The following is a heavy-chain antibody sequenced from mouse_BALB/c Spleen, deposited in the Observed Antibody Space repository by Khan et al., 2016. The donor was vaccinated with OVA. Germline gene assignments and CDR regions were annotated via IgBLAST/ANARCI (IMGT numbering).Heavy chain of an antibody. D-gene: IGHD2-1*01. CDR2: IYPGSGST. CDR1: GYTFTDYD. J-gene: IGHJ4*01. Sequence: QVQLQQSGPELVKPGASVKMSCKTSGYTFTDYDIRWVKQRTGQGLEWIGEIYPGSGSTYYNEKFKGKATLTADKSYNTAYMQLSSLTSEDSAVDFCARIVYGNSYAMDYWGQGTAVTVSS. V-gene: IGHV1-77*01. CDR3: ARIVYGNSYAMDY.